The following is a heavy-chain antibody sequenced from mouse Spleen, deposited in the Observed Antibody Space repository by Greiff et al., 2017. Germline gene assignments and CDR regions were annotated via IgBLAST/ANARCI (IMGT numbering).Heavy chain of an antibody. Sequence: QVQLQQSGAELVRPGASVTLSCKASGYTFTDYEMHWVKQTPVHGLEWIGAIDPETGGTAYNQKFKGKATLTVDKSSSTAYMQLSSLTSEDSAVYYCAALDYWGQGTTLTVSS. CDR3: AALDY. V-gene: IGHV1-15*01. J-gene: IGHJ2*01. CDR1: GYTFTDYE. CDR2: IDPETGGT.